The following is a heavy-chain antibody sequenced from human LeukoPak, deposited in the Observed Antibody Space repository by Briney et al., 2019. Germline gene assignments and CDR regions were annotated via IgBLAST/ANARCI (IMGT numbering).Heavy chain of an antibody. D-gene: IGHD3-16*01. J-gene: IGHJ4*02. CDR3: ARGRGGGKPTFGGGIRSSFFDS. CDR1: GGSMNSYY. V-gene: IGHV4-59*13. Sequence: SETLSLICTVSGGSMNSYYWTWIRQPPGKGLEYIGYIDFTGSANSRPSLENRVTISADTSRSQFSLTMTSVTAADTAVCYCARGRGGGKPTFGGGIRSSFFDSWGQGTLVVVSS. CDR2: IDFTGSA.